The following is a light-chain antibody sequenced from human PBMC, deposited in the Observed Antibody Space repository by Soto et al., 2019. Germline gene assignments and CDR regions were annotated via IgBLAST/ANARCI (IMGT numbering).Light chain of an antibody. CDR2: GNI. CDR1: SSNIGAGYD. V-gene: IGLV1-40*01. J-gene: IGLJ1*01. Sequence: QSVLTQPPSVSGAPGQRVTISCTGSSSNIGAGYDVHWYQQRPGTAPKLLIFGNINRPSGVPDRFSGSKSGTSASLAITGLQAEDEGXYYCQSYDSTLSARYVFGTGTKLTVL. CDR3: QSYDSTLSARYV.